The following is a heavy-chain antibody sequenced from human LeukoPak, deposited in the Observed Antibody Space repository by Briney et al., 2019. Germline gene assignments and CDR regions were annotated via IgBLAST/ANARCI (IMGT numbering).Heavy chain of an antibody. CDR2: ISSSGSTI. Sequence: GGSLRLSCAASGFTFSSYSMNWVRQAPGKGLEWLSYISSSGSTIYYADSVKGRFTISRDNSKNTLYLQMNSLRAEDTAVYYCAKDLVTMVRGAGYWGQGTLVTVSS. J-gene: IGHJ4*02. CDR1: GFTFSSYS. CDR3: AKDLVTMVRGAGY. V-gene: IGHV3-48*01. D-gene: IGHD3-10*01.